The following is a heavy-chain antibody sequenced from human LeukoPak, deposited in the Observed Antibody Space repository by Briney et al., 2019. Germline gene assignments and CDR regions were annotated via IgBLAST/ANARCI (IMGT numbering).Heavy chain of an antibody. V-gene: IGHV3-74*01. CDR1: GFTFSSYW. D-gene: IGHD5-18*01. CDR3: AKDQGIQLWLKYFQH. CDR2: INRDGSTP. J-gene: IGHJ1*01. Sequence: GGSLRLSCAASGFTFSSYWMHWVRQVPGKGLVWVSHINRDGSTPRYADSVKGRFTISRDNAKNTLYLQMNSLRAEDTAVYYCAKDQGIQLWLKYFQHWGQGTLVTVSS.